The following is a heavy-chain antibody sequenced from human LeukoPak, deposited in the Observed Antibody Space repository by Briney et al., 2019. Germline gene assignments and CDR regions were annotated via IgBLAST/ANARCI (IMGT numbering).Heavy chain of an antibody. CDR3: AKNTRFLEWFYDY. Sequence: GGSLRLSCAAAGFTFSDYSMNWVRQAPGKGLEWISYISSSSSILHYADSVKGRFTISRDNSKNTLYLQMNSLRAEDTAVYYCAKNTRFLEWFYDYWGQGTLVTVSS. CDR2: ISSSSSIL. D-gene: IGHD3-3*01. J-gene: IGHJ4*02. V-gene: IGHV3-48*01. CDR1: GFTFSDYS.